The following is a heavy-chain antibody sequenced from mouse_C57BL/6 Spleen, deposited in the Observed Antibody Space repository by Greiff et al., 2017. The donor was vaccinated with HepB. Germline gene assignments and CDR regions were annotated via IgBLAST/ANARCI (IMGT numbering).Heavy chain of an antibody. D-gene: IGHD4-1*01. CDR1: GFTFSDYG. Sequence: EVMLVESGGGLVKPGGSLKLSCAASGFTFSDYGMHWVRQAPEKGLEWVAYISSGSSTIYYADTVKGRFTISRDNAKNTLFLQMTSLRSEDTAMYYCARVWDFYAMDYWGQGTSVTVSS. V-gene: IGHV5-17*01. J-gene: IGHJ4*01. CDR2: ISSGSSTI. CDR3: ARVWDFYAMDY.